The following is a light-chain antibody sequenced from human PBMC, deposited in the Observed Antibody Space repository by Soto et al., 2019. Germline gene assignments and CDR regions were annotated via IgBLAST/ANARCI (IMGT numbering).Light chain of an antibody. CDR2: DAS. J-gene: IGKJ1*01. CDR1: QSVSGK. V-gene: IGKV3-15*01. Sequence: EVVMTQSPASLSVSPGEGATLSSRASQSVSGKVAWFQQKPGQPPRLLIYDASTRATGIPTRFSGSGSGTEFTLTISSLQPEDFAVYYCQQNNNWPRTFGHGTKVEFK. CDR3: QQNNNWPRT.